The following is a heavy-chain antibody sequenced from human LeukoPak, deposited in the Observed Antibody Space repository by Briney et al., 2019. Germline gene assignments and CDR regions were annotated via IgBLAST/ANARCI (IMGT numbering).Heavy chain of an antibody. Sequence: SVKLSCKASGGTFSSYAISWVRQAPGQGLEWMGRIIPIFGTANYAQKFQGRVTITTDESTSTAYMELSSQGSDDPAVYYCARDKRRDGYNLSYWGQGTLVTVSS. CDR2: IIPIFGTA. V-gene: IGHV1-69*05. CDR3: ARDKRRDGYNLSY. J-gene: IGHJ4*01. CDR1: GGTFSSYA. D-gene: IGHD5-24*01.